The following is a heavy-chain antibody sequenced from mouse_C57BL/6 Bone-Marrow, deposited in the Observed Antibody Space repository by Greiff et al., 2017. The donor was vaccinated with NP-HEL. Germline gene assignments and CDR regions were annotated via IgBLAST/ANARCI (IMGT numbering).Heavy chain of an antibody. CDR2: INPGSGGT. CDR1: GYAFTNSL. Sequence: QVQLQQSGAELVRPGTSVKVSCKASGYAFTNSLIEWVKQRPGQGLEWIGVINPGSGGTNYNEKFKGKATLTADKSSSTAYMQLSSLTSEDSAVYFCARDYLYAMDYWGQGTSVTVSS. CDR3: ARDYLYAMDY. V-gene: IGHV1-54*01. D-gene: IGHD5-5*01. J-gene: IGHJ4*01.